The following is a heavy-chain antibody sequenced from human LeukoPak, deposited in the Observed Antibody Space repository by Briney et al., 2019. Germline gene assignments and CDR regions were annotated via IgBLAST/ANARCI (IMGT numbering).Heavy chain of an antibody. CDR2: INPSGGST. CDR1: GYTFTSYY. D-gene: IGHD3-22*01. V-gene: IGHV1-46*01. Sequence: GASVKVSCKASGYTFTSYYMHWVRQAPGQGLEWMGIINPSGGSTSYAQKFQGRVTMTRDTSTSTVYMELSSLRSEDTAVYYCARGGGTYYYDSSGYVDYWGQGTLVTVSS. J-gene: IGHJ4*02. CDR3: ARGGGTYYYDSSGYVDY.